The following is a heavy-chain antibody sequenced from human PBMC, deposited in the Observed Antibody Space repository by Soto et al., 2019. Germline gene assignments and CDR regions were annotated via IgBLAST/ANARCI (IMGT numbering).Heavy chain of an antibody. Sequence: QVQLVQSGAEVKKPGASVKVSCKASGYTFTSYAMHWVRQAPGQRLEWMGWINAGNGNTKYSQKFQGRVTITRDTSASTAYMELSSLRSEDTAGYYCARAGYCTNGVCFKGPFDYWGQGTLVTVSS. J-gene: IGHJ4*02. CDR2: INAGNGNT. V-gene: IGHV1-3*01. CDR1: GYTFTSYA. D-gene: IGHD2-8*01. CDR3: ARAGYCTNGVCFKGPFDY.